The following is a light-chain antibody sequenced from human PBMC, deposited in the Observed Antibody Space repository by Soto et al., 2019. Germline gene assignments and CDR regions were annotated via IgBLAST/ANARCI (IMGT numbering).Light chain of an antibody. Sequence: DIQLTQSPSFLSAFVGDTVTITCRASQAMSTYLAWYQQKPGKVPKLLIRSASTLQSGVPPRFSGGGSGTEFTLTISTLQPDDSGIYYCQQLNGYQLAFGGGTNGEIK. CDR1: QAMSTY. J-gene: IGKJ4*01. V-gene: IGKV1-9*01. CDR3: QQLNGYQLA. CDR2: SAS.